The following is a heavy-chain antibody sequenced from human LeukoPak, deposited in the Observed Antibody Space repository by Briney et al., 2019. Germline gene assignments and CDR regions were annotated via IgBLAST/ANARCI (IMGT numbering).Heavy chain of an antibody. CDR2: VSSHGNDG. CDR1: EFTFGNYA. D-gene: IGHD5-24*01. J-gene: IGHJ4*02. CDR3: TRDAYNFNDFDY. V-gene: IGHV3-30*17. Sequence: PGGSLRLSCAVSEFTFGNYAMHWVRQPPGKGLEWVAVVSSHGNDGYYADSVRGRFTISRDNSKNTLYLQIDSLRLEDTAIYYCTRDAYNFNDFDYWGQGTLVTVSS.